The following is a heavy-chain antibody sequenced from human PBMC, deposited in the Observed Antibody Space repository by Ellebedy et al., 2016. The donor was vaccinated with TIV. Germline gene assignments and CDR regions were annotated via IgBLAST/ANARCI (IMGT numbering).Heavy chain of an antibody. Sequence: ASVKVSCRASGYTFTSYAMHWVRQAPGQGLEWMGWISAYNGNTNYAQKLQGRVTMTTDTSTSTAYMELRSLRSDDTAVYYCAREGATDAFDIWGQGTMVTVSS. CDR3: AREGATDAFDI. D-gene: IGHD1-26*01. CDR1: GYTFTSYA. V-gene: IGHV1-18*01. CDR2: ISAYNGNT. J-gene: IGHJ3*02.